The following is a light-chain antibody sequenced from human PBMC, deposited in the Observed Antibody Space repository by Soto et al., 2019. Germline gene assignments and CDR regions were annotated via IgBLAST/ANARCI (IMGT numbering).Light chain of an antibody. CDR2: AAS. CDR1: QGISSY. V-gene: IGKV1-9*01. Sequence: IQLTQSPSSLSASVGDRVTITCRASQGISSYLAWYQQKPGKAPKLLIYAASTLQSGVPSRFSGSGSGTDFTLTIISLQPEDFATYYCQQLNSYLWTFGQGTKVDIK. CDR3: QQLNSYLWT. J-gene: IGKJ1*01.